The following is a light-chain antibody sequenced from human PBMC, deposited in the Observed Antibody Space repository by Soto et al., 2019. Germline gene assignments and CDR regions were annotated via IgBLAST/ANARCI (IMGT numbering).Light chain of an antibody. Sequence: EIVLTQSPGTLALSPGEGATLSCRASQSVSKYLAWYQQKPGQAPRLLIYGASSRATGIPDSFSGSGSGTDFTLTISGLEPEDFAVYYCQQYGGSPQTFGQGTKVDIK. V-gene: IGKV3-20*01. J-gene: IGKJ1*01. CDR1: QSVSKY. CDR3: QQYGGSPQT. CDR2: GAS.